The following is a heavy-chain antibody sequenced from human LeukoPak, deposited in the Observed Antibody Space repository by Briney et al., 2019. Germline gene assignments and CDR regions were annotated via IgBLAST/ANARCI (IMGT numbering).Heavy chain of an antibody. V-gene: IGHV1-18*01. Sequence: ASVKVSCKASGYTFTSDAISWVRQAPGQGLECMGWISGYNGNTKYAQKVQGRVTMTTDTSTSTAYMELRSLRSDDTAVYYCARGYSYGSDYYYGMDVWGQGTTVTVSS. CDR2: ISGYNGNT. CDR3: ARGYSYGSDYYYGMDV. J-gene: IGHJ6*02. D-gene: IGHD5-18*01. CDR1: GYTFTSDA.